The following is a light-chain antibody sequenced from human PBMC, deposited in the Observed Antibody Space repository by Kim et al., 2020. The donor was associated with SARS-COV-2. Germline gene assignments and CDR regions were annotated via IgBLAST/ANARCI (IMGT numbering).Light chain of an antibody. Sequence: ASVQLPCTLSSGHSSYDIAWHQQQPEKGPRYVMKVNSDGSHRKGDGIPGRFSGSSSGAERYLAISSLQSEDEADYYCQTWDTGSWVFGGGTQLTVL. V-gene: IGLV4-69*01. CDR3: QTWDTGSWV. CDR2: VNSDGSH. J-gene: IGLJ3*02. CDR1: SGHSSYD.